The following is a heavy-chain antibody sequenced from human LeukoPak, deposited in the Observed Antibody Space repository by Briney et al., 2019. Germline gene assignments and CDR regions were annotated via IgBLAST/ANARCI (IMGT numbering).Heavy chain of an antibody. CDR2: ISWNTTIV. CDR3: AKDISLGRGWYYYDY. CDR1: GSTFNDYA. V-gene: IGHV3-9*01. Sequence: PGGSLRPSCTASGSTFNDYAMHWIRQGPGRGLQWVAGISWNTTIVDYGDSVKGRFTISRDNARDSLYLQMNSLRTEDTALYYCAKDISLGRGWYYYDYWGQGTLVTVSS. J-gene: IGHJ4*02. D-gene: IGHD6-19*01.